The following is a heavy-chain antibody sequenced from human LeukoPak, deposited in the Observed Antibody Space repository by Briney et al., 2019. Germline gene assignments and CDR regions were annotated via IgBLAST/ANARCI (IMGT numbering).Heavy chain of an antibody. Sequence: SETLSLTCAVYGGSFSGYYWSWIRQPPGKGLEWIGEINHSGSTNYNPSLKGRVTISVDTSKNQFSLKLSSVTAADTAVYYCARRRGYSYGWYYFDYWGQGTLVTVSS. J-gene: IGHJ4*02. D-gene: IGHD5-18*01. V-gene: IGHV4-34*01. CDR3: ARRRGYSYGWYYFDY. CDR1: GGSFSGYY. CDR2: INHSGST.